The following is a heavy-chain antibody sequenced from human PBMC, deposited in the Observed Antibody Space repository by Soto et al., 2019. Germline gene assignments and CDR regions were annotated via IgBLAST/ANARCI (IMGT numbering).Heavy chain of an antibody. CDR2: INHSGST. Sequence: SETLSLTCAVYGGSFSGYYWSWIRQPPGKGLEWIGEINHSGSTNYNPSLKSRVTISVDTSKNQFSLKLSSVTAADTAVYYCARGTYYDILTGYSKTNWFDPWGQGTLVTVSS. D-gene: IGHD3-9*01. CDR1: GGSFSGYY. V-gene: IGHV4-34*01. CDR3: ARGTYYDILTGYSKTNWFDP. J-gene: IGHJ5*02.